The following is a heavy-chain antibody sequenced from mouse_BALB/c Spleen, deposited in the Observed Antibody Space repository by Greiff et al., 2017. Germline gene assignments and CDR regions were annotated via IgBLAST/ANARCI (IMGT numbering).Heavy chain of an antibody. CDR1: GYTFTSYW. Sequence: VQLQQSGAELVKPGASVKMSCKASGYTFTSYWMHWVKQRPGQGLEWIGVIDPSDSYTSYNQKFKGKATLTVDTSSSTAYMQLSSLTSEDSAVYYCTRSGITSYAMDYWGQGTSVTVSS. CDR3: TRSGITSYAMDY. D-gene: IGHD2-4*01. V-gene: IGHV1S127*01. J-gene: IGHJ4*01. CDR2: IDPSDSYT.